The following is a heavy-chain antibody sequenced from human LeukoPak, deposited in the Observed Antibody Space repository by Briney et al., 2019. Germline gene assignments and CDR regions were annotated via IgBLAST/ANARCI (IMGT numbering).Heavy chain of an antibody. CDR3: ARDLGYCSGGSCYSAPFDY. CDR1: GFTVGSNY. Sequence: PGGSLRPSCAASGFTVGSNYMSWVRQAPGKGLEWVSVIYSGGSTYYADSVKGRFTISRDNSKNTLYLQMNSLRAEDTAVYYCARDLGYCSGGSCYSAPFDYWGQGTLVAVSS. J-gene: IGHJ4*02. D-gene: IGHD2-15*01. CDR2: IYSGGST. V-gene: IGHV3-66*01.